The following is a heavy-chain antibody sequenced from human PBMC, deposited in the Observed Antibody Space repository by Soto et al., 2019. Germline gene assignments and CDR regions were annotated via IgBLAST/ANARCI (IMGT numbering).Heavy chain of an antibody. J-gene: IGHJ6*02. Sequence: QLQLQESGPGLVKPSETLSLTCTVSGGSISSSSYYWGWIRQPPGKGLEWIGSIYYSGSTYYNPFLKSRLTISVDTSKSQFSLKLSSVTAADTAVYYCTCIFSGGYGYGFYYYGMDVWGQGTTGTVSS. CDR2: IYYSGST. V-gene: IGHV4-39*01. CDR3: TCIFSGGYGYGFYYYGMDV. D-gene: IGHD5-18*01. CDR1: GGSISSSSYY.